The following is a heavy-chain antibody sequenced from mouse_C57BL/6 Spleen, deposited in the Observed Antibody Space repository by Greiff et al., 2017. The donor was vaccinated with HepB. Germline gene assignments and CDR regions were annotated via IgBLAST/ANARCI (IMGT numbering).Heavy chain of an antibody. CDR1: GFTFSDYR. Sequence: EVQLVESGGGLVQPGGSLKLSCAASGFTFSDYRMAWVRQAPRKGPEWVAFISNLAYSIYYADTVTGRFTISRENAKNTLYLEMSSLRSEDTAMYYCARWRDYDAAMDYWGQGTSVTVSS. J-gene: IGHJ4*01. D-gene: IGHD2-4*01. V-gene: IGHV5-15*01. CDR3: ARWRDYDAAMDY. CDR2: ISNLAYSI.